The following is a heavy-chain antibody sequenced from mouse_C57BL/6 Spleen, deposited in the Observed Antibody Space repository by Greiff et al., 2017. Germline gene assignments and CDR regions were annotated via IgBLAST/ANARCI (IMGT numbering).Heavy chain of an antibody. V-gene: IGHV2-2*01. CDR3: ARDRAKDYYGNYEAMDY. J-gene: IGHJ4*01. CDR1: GFSLTSYA. Sequence: QVQLKESGPGLVQPSQSLSITCTVSGFSLTSYAVHWVRQSPGKGLEWLGVIWSGGGTDYNAAFISRLSISKDKSKSQVFFKMNSLQADDTAIYYCARDRAKDYYGNYEAMDYWGQGTSVTVSS. CDR2: IWSGGGT. D-gene: IGHD1-1*02.